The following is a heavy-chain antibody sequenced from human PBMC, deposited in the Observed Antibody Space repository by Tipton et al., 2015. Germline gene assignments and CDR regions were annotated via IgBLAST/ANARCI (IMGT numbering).Heavy chain of an antibody. V-gene: IGHV4-59*01. CDR2: IYYSGST. D-gene: IGHD6-13*01. J-gene: IGHJ4*02. CDR3: ARGGVGSSWVDY. CDR1: GGSISGYY. Sequence: TLSLTCTVSGGSISGYYWSWIRQPPGKGLEWIGYIYYSGSTYYSPSLKSRVTISVDTSNNQFSLELRSVTAADTAVYYCARGGVGSSWVDYWGQGTLVTVSS.